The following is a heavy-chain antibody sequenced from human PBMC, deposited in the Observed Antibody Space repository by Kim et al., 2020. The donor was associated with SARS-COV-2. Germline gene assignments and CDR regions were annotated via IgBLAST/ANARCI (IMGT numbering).Heavy chain of an antibody. Sequence: GGSLRLSCAASGFTFRIYTMSWVRQAPGKGLEWVAVVGHSGASTFYADSVRGRFTISRDDSDQILYLQMNSLRVDDTAVYYCAKIGSLGKFEWELLDYWGQGTLVILSS. CDR3: AKIGSLGKFEWELLDY. J-gene: IGHJ4*02. CDR2: VGHSGAST. V-gene: IGHV3-23*01. D-gene: IGHD1-26*01. CDR1: GFTFRIYT.